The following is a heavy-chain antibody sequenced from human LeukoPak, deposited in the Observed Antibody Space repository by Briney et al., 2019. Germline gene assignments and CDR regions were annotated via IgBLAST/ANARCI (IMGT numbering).Heavy chain of an antibody. CDR1: GFIFSTYG. V-gene: IGHV3-7*01. D-gene: IGHD6-13*01. Sequence: GGSLRLSCAASGFIFSTYGMHWVRQAPGKGLEWVANIKQDGSEKYYVDSVKGRFTISRDNAKNSLFLQMNSLRAEDTAVYYCARTSSSSFMSWGQGTLVTVSS. CDR3: ARTSSSSFMS. CDR2: IKQDGSEK. J-gene: IGHJ4*02.